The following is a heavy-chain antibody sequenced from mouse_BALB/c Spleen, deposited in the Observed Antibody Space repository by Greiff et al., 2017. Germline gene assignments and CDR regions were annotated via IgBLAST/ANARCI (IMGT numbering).Heavy chain of an antibody. CDR2: INPYNDGT. V-gene: IGHV1-14*01. CDR1: GYTFTSYD. CDR3: ARGSYYGSSPRFDY. J-gene: IGHJ2*01. D-gene: IGHD1-1*01. Sequence: EVKLMESGPELVKPGASVKMSCKASGYTFTSYDMHWVKQKPGQGLEWIGYINPYNDGTKYNEKFKGKATLTSDKSSSTAYMELSSLTSEDSAVYYCARGSYYGSSPRFDYWGQGTTLTVSA.